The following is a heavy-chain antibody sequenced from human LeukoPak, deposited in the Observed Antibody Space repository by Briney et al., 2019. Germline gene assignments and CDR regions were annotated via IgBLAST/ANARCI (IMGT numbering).Heavy chain of an antibody. CDR1: GFTFSSYG. CDR3: AKDRRPLITMVRGVPL. D-gene: IGHD3-10*01. CDR2: IRYDGSNK. Sequence: PGGSLRLSCAASGFTFSSYGMHWVRQAPGKGLEWVAFIRYDGSNKYYAASVKGRFTISRDNSKNTLYLQMNSLRAEDTAVYYCAKDRRPLITMVRGVPLWGQGTLVTVSS. V-gene: IGHV3-30*02. J-gene: IGHJ4*02.